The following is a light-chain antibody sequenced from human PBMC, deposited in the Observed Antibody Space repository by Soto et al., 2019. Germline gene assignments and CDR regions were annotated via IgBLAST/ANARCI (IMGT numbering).Light chain of an antibody. J-gene: IGKJ1*01. V-gene: IGKV3-15*01. CDR3: QQYDNWPPWT. CDR2: DSS. CDR1: QSVRSN. Sequence: EIVMTQSPATLSVSPGEGATLSCRASQSVRSNLAWYQQKPGQAPRLLIYDSSTRATGIPARFSGSGSGTEFTLTISSLQSEDFALYYCQQYDNWPPWTFGQGTKVDIK.